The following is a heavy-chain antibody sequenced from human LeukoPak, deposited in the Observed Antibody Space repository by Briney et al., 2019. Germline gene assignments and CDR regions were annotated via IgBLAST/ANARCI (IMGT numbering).Heavy chain of an antibody. V-gene: IGHV4-34*01. CDR2: INHSGST. D-gene: IGHD4-17*01. CDR3: AREDYGDYRIDY. Sequence: SETLSLTCAVYGGSFSGYYRSWIRQPPGKGLEWIGEINHSGSTNYNPSLKSRVTISVDTSKNQFSLKLSSVTAADTAVCYCAREDYGDYRIDYWGQGTLVTVSS. J-gene: IGHJ4*02. CDR1: GGSFSGYY.